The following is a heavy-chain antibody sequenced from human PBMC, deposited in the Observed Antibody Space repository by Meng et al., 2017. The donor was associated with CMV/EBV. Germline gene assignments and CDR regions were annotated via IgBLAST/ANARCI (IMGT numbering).Heavy chain of an antibody. J-gene: IGHJ4*02. CDR2: ISSSVSTI. V-gene: IGHV3-48*03. CDR1: GFTFSSYE. CDR3: ARDRHDFWSGYSDY. Sequence: GGSLRLSCAASGFTFSSYEMNWVRQAPGKGLEWVTYISSSVSTIYYADSVKGRFTISRDNAKNSLYLQMNSLRAEDTAVYYCARDRHDFWSGYSDYWGQGTLVTVSS. D-gene: IGHD3-3*01.